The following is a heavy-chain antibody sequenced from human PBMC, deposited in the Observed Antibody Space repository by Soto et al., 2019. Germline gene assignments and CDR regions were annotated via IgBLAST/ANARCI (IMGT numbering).Heavy chain of an antibody. D-gene: IGHD2-2*01. V-gene: IGHV5-10-1*01. Sequence: PGESLKISCKASGCSCTSQCISWFRQMPGKVLAWLGRIGPRVSYTDYTPYFLGHFTVAVDKSTPTTCLQRCHLKASDTAIYYCARLNQFQPSSGKGVWGQVTTVVVSS. CDR1: GCSCTSQC. CDR2: IGPRVSYT. CDR3: ARLNQFQPSSGKGV. J-gene: IGHJ6*02.